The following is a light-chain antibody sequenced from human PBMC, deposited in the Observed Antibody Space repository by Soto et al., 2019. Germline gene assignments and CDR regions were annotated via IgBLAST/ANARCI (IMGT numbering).Light chain of an antibody. CDR1: SSDVGGYNF. J-gene: IGLJ1*01. V-gene: IGLV2-14*01. CDR3: SSYTITTALV. CDR2: EVS. Sequence: QSALTQPASVSGSPGQSITISCTGTSSDVGGYNFVSWYQQHPGKAPKLIISEVSNRPSGVSNRFSGSKSGNTASLTISGLQTEDEGEYYCSSYTITTALVFGSGTRSPS.